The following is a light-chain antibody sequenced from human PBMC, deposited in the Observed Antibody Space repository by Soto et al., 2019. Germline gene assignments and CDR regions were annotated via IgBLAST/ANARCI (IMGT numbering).Light chain of an antibody. V-gene: IGLV1-40*01. CDR3: QSYDSSLSGWRV. J-gene: IGLJ2*01. Sequence: QPVLTQPPSVSGAPGQRVTISCTGNSSNIGTGYAVHWYQLLPGTAPKLLIYSNTNRPSGVPDRFSGSRSGTSASLAITGLQVEDEADYYCQSYDSSLSGWRVFGGGTKVTVL. CDR1: SSNIGTGYA. CDR2: SNT.